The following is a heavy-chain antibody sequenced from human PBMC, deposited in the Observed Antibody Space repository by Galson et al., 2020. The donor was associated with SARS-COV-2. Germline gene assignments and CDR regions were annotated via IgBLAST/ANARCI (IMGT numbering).Heavy chain of an antibody. CDR3: TTRRTISNGYL. Sequence: GESLKISCAASGFTFSDYAMTWVRQAPGKGLEWVSAINTAGGTHYADSVKGRFTISRDNSKSTVYLQMTRLRAEDTAVYFCTTRRTISNGYLWGQGTLVTVSS. CDR1: GFTFSDYA. CDR2: INTAGGT. D-gene: IGHD3-22*01. V-gene: IGHV3-23*01. J-gene: IGHJ4*02.